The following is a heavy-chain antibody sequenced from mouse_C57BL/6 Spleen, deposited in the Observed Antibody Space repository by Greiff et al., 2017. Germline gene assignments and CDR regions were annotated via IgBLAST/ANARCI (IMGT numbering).Heavy chain of an antibody. D-gene: IGHD3-3*01. J-gene: IGHJ1*03. CDR1: GYTFTSYW. V-gene: IGHV1-64*01. Sequence: VQLQQPGAELVKPGASVKLSCKASGYTFTSYWMHWVKQRPGQGLEWIGMIHPNSGSTNYNEKFKSKATLTVDKSSSTAYMQLSSLTSEDSAVYYCARSGAGLWYFDVWGTGTTVTVSS. CDR2: IHPNSGST. CDR3: ARSGAGLWYFDV.